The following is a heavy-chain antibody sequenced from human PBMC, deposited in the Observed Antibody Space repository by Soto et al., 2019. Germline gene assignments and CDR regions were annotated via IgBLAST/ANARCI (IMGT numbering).Heavy chain of an antibody. CDR2: ISGSGDNT. V-gene: IGHV3-23*01. J-gene: IGHJ4*02. CDR3: AKLPLVLAIGFAY. CDR1: GFTFSNYV. Sequence: EVHLLDSGGGLVQPGGSLRLSCAASGFTFSNYVMSWVRQAPGKGLEWVASISGSGDNTYYADSVKGRFTISRDNSKNTLFLQMYSLRVEDTAVYYCAKLPLVLAIGFAYWGQGTLVTVSS.